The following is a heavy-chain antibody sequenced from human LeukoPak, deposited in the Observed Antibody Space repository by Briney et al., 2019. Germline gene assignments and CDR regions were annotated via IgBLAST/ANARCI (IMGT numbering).Heavy chain of an antibody. CDR3: ARDIGDYGDYDLSFDY. CDR2: INPNSGGT. D-gene: IGHD4-17*01. J-gene: IGHJ4*02. CDR1: GYTFTGYY. V-gene: IGHV1-2*02. Sequence: ASVKVSCKASGYTFTGYYMHWVRQAPGQGLEWMGWINPNSGGTNYAQKFQGGVTMTRDTSISTAYMELSRLRSDDTAVYYCARDIGDYGDYDLSFDYWGQGTLVTVSS.